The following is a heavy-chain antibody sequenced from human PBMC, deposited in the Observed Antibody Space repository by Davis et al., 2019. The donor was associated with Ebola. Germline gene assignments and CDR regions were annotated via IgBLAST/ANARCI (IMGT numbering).Heavy chain of an antibody. D-gene: IGHD5-18*01. CDR3: ARGRRYSYGPPRY. CDR1: GFTFSSYS. J-gene: IGHJ4*02. CDR2: INHSGST. Sequence: GSLRLSCAASGFTFSSYSMNWVRQPPGKGLEWIGEINHSGSTNYNPSLKSRVTISVDTSKNQFSLKLSSVTAADTAVYYCARGRRYSYGPPRYWGQGTLVTVSS. V-gene: IGHV4-34*01.